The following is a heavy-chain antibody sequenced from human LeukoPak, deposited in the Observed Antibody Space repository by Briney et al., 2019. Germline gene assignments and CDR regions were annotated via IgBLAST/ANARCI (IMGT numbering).Heavy chain of an antibody. CDR3: AKDPDCTSGICYTFFDY. CDR1: GFTLSSYA. Sequence: GGSLRLSCAASGFTLSSYAMSWVRQAPGKGLEWISHISAASWGIKYADSVKGRFTISRDNSKNTLYLQMNSLRAEDTAVYYCAKDPDCTSGICYTFFDYWGQGTLVTVSS. V-gene: IGHV3-23*01. J-gene: IGHJ4*02. CDR2: ISAASWGI. D-gene: IGHD2-8*01.